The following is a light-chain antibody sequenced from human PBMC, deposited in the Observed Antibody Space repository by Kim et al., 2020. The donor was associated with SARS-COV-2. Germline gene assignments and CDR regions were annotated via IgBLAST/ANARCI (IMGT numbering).Light chain of an antibody. V-gene: IGLV2-18*02. CDR2: EVS. Sequence: GQLVTISCTGTSGDVGSYDGVSWYQQPPGTAPKVMIYEVSNRPSGVPDRFSGSKAGNTASLTISGLQAEDEADYYCSSYTSNSTWVFGGGTQLTVL. J-gene: IGLJ3*02. CDR1: SGDVGSYDG. CDR3: SSYTSNSTWV.